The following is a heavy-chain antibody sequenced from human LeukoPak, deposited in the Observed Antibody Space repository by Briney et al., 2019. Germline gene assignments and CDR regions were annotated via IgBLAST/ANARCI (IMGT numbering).Heavy chain of an antibody. J-gene: IGHJ6*03. D-gene: IGHD3-3*01. V-gene: IGHV3-7*01. Sequence: HPGGSLRLSCAASGFTFSSYWMSWVRQAPGKGLEWVANIKQDGSEKYYVDSVKGRFTISRDNAKNSLYLQMNSLRAEDTAVYYCVRGSLASGVVVYYYYYLDVWGKGTTVTVSS. CDR2: IKQDGSEK. CDR1: GFTFSSYW. CDR3: VRGSLASGVVVYYYYYLDV.